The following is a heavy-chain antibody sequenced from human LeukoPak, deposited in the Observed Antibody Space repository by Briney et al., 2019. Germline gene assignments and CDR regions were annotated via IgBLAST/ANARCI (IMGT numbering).Heavy chain of an antibody. D-gene: IGHD3-22*01. CDR2: INAGNGNT. J-gene: IGHJ5*02. Sequence: GASVKVSCKASGYTFTSYAMHWVRQAPGQRLEWMGWINAGNGNTKYSQKFQSRVTITRDTSASTAYMELSSLRSEDTAVYCCAREDYDSSGPDNWFDPWGQGTLVTVSS. CDR3: AREDYDSSGPDNWFDP. V-gene: IGHV1-3*01. CDR1: GYTFTSYA.